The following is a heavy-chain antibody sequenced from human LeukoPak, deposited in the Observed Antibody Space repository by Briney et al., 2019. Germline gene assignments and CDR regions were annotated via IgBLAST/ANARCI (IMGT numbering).Heavy chain of an antibody. J-gene: IGHJ4*02. Sequence: GGSLRLSCAAAGFTFSSYAMHWVRQAPGKGLEWVAVISYDGSNKYYADSVKGRFTISRDNSKNTWNLQMKSLRAEDTAVYYCARDRGDRDYAHAEVLFDYWGQGTLVTVSS. V-gene: IGHV3-30*04. CDR1: GFTFSSYA. CDR2: ISYDGSNK. D-gene: IGHD4/OR15-4a*01. CDR3: ARDRGDRDYAHAEVLFDY.